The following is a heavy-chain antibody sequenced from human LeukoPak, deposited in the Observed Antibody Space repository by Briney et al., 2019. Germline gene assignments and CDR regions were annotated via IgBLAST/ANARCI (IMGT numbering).Heavy chain of an antibody. CDR1: GFIFSNYA. D-gene: IGHD3-9*01. V-gene: IGHV3-23*01. Sequence: PGASLRLSCAASGFIFSNYAMSWGRQAPGKGLEGVSAIDGRDGGTYYADSVKGRLTVSREDPKNTLYLQMNILRVEDTAVYYCAKWGDCDILTGYYDSDYWGHGTLVTVSS. CDR3: AKWGDCDILTGYYDSDY. CDR2: IDGRDGGT. J-gene: IGHJ4*01.